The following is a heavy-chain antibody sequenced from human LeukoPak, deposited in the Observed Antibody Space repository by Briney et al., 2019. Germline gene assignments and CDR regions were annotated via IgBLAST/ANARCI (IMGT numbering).Heavy chain of an antibody. J-gene: IGHJ6*04. CDR1: GGSFSGYY. D-gene: IGHD1-1*01. CDR3: AGTTGTTAYYYYGMDV. V-gene: IGHV4-34*01. CDR2: INHSGST. Sequence: PSETLSLTCAVYGGSFSGYYWSWIRQPPGKGLEWIGEINHSGSTNYNPSLKSRVTISVDTSKNQFSLKLSSVTAADTAVYYCAGTTGTTAYYYYGMDVWGKGTTVTVSS.